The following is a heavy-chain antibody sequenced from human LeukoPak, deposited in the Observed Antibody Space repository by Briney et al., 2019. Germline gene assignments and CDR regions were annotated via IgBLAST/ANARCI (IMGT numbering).Heavy chain of an antibody. Sequence: PGRSLRLSCAASGFTFSSYGMHWVRQAPGKGLEWVAVISYDGSNKYYADSVKGRFTISRDNSKNTLYLQMTSLRAEDTAVYYCAKEVGGWFGELDYYYYGMDVWGQGTTVTVSS. J-gene: IGHJ6*02. D-gene: IGHD3-10*01. V-gene: IGHV3-30*18. CDR2: ISYDGSNK. CDR3: AKEVGGWFGELDYYYYGMDV. CDR1: GFTFSSYG.